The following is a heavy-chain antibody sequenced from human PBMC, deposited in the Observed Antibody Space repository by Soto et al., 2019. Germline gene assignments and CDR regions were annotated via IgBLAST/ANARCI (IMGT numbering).Heavy chain of an antibody. Sequence: QVQLQQWGAGLLKPSETLSLTCAVYGGSFSGYYWSWIRQPPGKGLEWIGEINHSGSTNYNPSLKRRVTISVDTSKNQFSLKLSSVTAADTAVYYCARHIVVVPAAIWMDYYYGMDVWGQGTTVTVSS. D-gene: IGHD2-2*01. CDR2: INHSGST. CDR1: GGSFSGYY. V-gene: IGHV4-34*01. CDR3: ARHIVVVPAAIWMDYYYGMDV. J-gene: IGHJ6*02.